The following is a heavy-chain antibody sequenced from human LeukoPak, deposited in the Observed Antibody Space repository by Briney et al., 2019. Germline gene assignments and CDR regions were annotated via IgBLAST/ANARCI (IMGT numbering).Heavy chain of an antibody. Sequence: PSETLSLTCTVSGGSISSSSYYWGWIRQPPGKGLEWIGSIYYSGSTYYNPSLKSRVTISVDTSKNQFSLKLSSVTAADTAVYYCARNSPPDSSGYYLLPPPFDYWGQGTLVTVSS. J-gene: IGHJ4*02. CDR3: ARNSPPDSSGYYLLPPPFDY. D-gene: IGHD3-22*01. V-gene: IGHV4-39*01. CDR1: GGSISSSSYY. CDR2: IYYSGST.